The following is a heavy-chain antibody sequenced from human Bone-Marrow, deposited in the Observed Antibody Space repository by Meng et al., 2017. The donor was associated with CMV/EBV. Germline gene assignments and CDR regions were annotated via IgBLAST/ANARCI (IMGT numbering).Heavy chain of an antibody. J-gene: IGHJ4*02. CDR3: AKDRGSLLWFGETPDY. CDR2: ISGSGGST. V-gene: IGHV3-23*01. D-gene: IGHD3-10*01. Sequence: GGSLRLSCAASGFTFSSYAMSWVRQAPGKGLEWVSAISGSGGSTYYADSVKGRFTISRDNSKNTLYLQMNSLRAEDTAVYYCAKDRGSLLWFGETPDYWGQGTLVTVSS. CDR1: GFTFSSYA.